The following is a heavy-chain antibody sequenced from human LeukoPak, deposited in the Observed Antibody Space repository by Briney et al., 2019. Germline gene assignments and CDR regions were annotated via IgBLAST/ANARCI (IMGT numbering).Heavy chain of an antibody. V-gene: IGHV4-31*03. J-gene: IGHJ4*02. CDR3: ARTPYGSGSYFSDY. D-gene: IGHD3-10*01. CDR1: GGSISSGGDY. Sequence: SETLSLTCTVSGGSISSGGDYWSWIRQHPGKGLEWIGYISYSGTTYYNPSLKSRITISLDTSKNQFSLKLSSVTAADTAVYYCARTPYGSGSYFSDYWGQGTLVTVSS. CDR2: ISYSGTT.